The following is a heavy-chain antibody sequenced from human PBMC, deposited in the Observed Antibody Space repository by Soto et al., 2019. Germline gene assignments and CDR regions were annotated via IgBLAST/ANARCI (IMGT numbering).Heavy chain of an antibody. J-gene: IGHJ4*02. CDR3: ARAGAVVTATDY. CDR1: GYTFTSYA. CDR2: INAGNGNT. Sequence: QVQLVQSGAEEKKPGASVKVSCKASGYTFTSYAMHWVRQAPGQRIEWMGWINAGNGNTKYSQQFQGRVTITRDTSASPADMVLRSLRSEATAVYYCARAGAVVTATDYWGQGTLVTASS. D-gene: IGHD2-21*02. V-gene: IGHV1-3*05.